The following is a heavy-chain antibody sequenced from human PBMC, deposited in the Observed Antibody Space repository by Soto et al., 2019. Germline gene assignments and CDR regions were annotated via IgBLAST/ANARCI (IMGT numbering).Heavy chain of an antibody. CDR2: IWFDGSKK. Sequence: GGSLRLSCAASGFTFRSYGIHWVRQAPGKGLEWVALIWFDGSKKYYVDSVKGRFAVSRDNSKNTLYLQMNSLRVEDTAVYYCARDRLVPYGYGMDVWGQVTTVTVSS. CDR3: ARDRLVPYGYGMDV. D-gene: IGHD2-2*01. J-gene: IGHJ6*02. CDR1: GFTFRSYG. V-gene: IGHV3-33*01.